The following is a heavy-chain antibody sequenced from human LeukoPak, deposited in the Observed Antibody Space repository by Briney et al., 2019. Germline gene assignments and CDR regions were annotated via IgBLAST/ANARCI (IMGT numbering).Heavy chain of an antibody. CDR2: ITSSSSYI. J-gene: IGHJ6*02. CDR1: GFTFSTYN. Sequence: GGSLRLSCAASGFTFSTYNMNWVRQAPGKGLEWVSSITSSSSYIYYTDSLKGRFTISRDDAKNSLYLQMSSLRAEDTAVYYCARASGYYSDGVDVWGRGTTVTVSS. CDR3: ARASGYYSDGVDV. D-gene: IGHD5-12*01. V-gene: IGHV3-21*01.